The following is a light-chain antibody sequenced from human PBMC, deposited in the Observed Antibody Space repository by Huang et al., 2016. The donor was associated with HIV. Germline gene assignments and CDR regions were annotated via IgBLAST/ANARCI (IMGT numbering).Light chain of an antibody. J-gene: IGKJ1*01. CDR2: RTS. CDR3: QQYAGYPWT. CDR1: QNIGTW. V-gene: IGKV1-5*03. Sequence: DIQMTQSPSTLSASVRDRVIITCRASQNIGTWVAWYQQKAGTPPKVVIYRTSNLESGVPSMFSGSGSGTEFSLTINNLEPEDFSIYYCQQYAGYPWTFGQGTKVEIK.